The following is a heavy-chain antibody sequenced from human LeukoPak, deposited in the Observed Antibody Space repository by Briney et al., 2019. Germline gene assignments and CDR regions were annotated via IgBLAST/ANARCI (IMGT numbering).Heavy chain of an antibody. CDR2: IYYSGST. V-gene: IGHV4-39*01. D-gene: IGHD3-22*01. CDR3: ARRYYSDSSGYWAY. CDR1: GGSISSSSYY. J-gene: IGHJ4*02. Sequence: SETLSLTCTVSGGSISSSSYYWGWIRQPPEKGLEWIGSIYYSGSTYYNPSLKSRVTISVGTSKNQFSLKLSSVTAADTAVYYCARRYYSDSSGYWAYWGQGTLVTVSS.